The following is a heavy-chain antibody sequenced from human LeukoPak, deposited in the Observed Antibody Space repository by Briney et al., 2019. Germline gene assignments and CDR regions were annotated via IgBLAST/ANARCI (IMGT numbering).Heavy chain of an antibody. CDR2: ISYDGSNK. Sequence: GGSLRLSCAASGFTFSSYAMHWVRQAPGKGLEWVAVISYDGSNKYYADSVKGRFTISRDNSKNTLYLQMSSLRAEDTAVYYCAGIAVSDWGQGTLVTVSS. V-gene: IGHV3-30*04. D-gene: IGHD6-19*01. J-gene: IGHJ4*02. CDR3: AGIAVSD. CDR1: GFTFSSYA.